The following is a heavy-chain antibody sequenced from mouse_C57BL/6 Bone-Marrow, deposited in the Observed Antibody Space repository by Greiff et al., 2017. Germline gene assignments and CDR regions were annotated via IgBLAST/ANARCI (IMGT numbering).Heavy chain of an antibody. J-gene: IGHJ2*01. V-gene: IGHV1-82*01. Sequence: QVQLKQSGPELVKPGASVKISCKASGYAFSSSWMNWVKQRPGKGLEWIGRIYPGDGDTNYNGKFKGKATLTADKSSSPAYMQLSSLTSEDSAVYFCARGFIQNYWGQGTTRTVSS. D-gene: IGHD1-1*01. CDR1: GYAFSSSW. CDR3: ARGFIQNY. CDR2: IYPGDGDT.